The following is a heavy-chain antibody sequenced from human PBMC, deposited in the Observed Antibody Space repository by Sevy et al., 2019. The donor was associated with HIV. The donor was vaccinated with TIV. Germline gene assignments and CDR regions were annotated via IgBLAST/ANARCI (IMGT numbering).Heavy chain of an antibody. V-gene: IGHV3-33*01. J-gene: IGHJ4*02. CDR1: GLTPSTYG. Sequence: GESLKISCAASGLTPSTYGIHWVRQAPGKGLEWVAVIGYDGNNKFYADSVKGRFTISRDDSKNTVFLQMVSLRAEDTAVYYCARDPRIYGDYLLAYFDYWGQGTLVTVSS. CDR3: ARDPRIYGDYLLAYFDY. D-gene: IGHD4-17*01. CDR2: IGYDGNNK.